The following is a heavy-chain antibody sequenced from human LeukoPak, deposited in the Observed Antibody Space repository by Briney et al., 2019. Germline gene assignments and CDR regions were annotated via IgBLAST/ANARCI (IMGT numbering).Heavy chain of an antibody. J-gene: IGHJ6*02. CDR3: ARERYSSSYYYYYYGMDV. CDR1: GFTFSDYY. Sequence: PGGSLRLSCVASGFTFSDYYMSWIRQAPGKGLEWVSYISSSGSTIYYADSVKGRFTISRDNAKNSLYLQMNSLRAEDTAVYYCARERYSSSYYYYYYGMDVWGQGTTVTVSS. D-gene: IGHD6-13*01. V-gene: IGHV3-11*01. CDR2: ISSSGSTI.